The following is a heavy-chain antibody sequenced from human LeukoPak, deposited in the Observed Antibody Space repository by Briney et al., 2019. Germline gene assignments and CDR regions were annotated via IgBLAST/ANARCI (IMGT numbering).Heavy chain of an antibody. D-gene: IGHD4-23*01. Sequence: GASVNVSCQASGYTFTGYYMHWVRQAPGQGLQWMGWINPNSGVTNYAQKFQGRVTMTRDTSISTAYMELSRLRSDDTAVYYCARAYTYGCNSDEFDYWGQGTLVTVSS. J-gene: IGHJ4*02. V-gene: IGHV1-2*02. CDR3: ARAYTYGCNSDEFDY. CDR1: GYTFTGYY. CDR2: INPNSGVT.